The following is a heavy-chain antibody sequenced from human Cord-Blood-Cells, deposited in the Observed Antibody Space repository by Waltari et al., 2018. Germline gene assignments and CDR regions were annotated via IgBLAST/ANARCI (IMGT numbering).Heavy chain of an antibody. D-gene: IGHD1-26*01. V-gene: IGHV3-23*01. CDR2: ISGSGGST. J-gene: IGHJ4*02. CDR1: GFTFSSYA. CDR3: AKDRRSYYYFDY. Sequence: EVPLLESGGGFVQSGGCLRLSWAASGFTFSSYAMSWVGQAPGKGLEWVSAISGSGGSTYYADSVKGRFTISRDNSKNTLYLQMNSLRAEDTAVYYCAKDRRSYYYFDYWGQGTLVTVSS.